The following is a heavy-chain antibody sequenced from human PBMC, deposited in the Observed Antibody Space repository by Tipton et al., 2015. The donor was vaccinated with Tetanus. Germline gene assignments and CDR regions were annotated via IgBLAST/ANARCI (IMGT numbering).Heavy chain of an antibody. CDR3: AEGRRFCSSNSCHEYYFDS. V-gene: IGHV4-39*02. CDR2: VFDSGTS. J-gene: IGHJ4*02. Sequence: TLSLTCSLSGGSISNSEYYWAWIRQPPGKGLEWIGSVFDSGTSYYNPSLKSRVTIPVDTSKNHFSLRLSSVTAAETAVYYCAEGRRFCSSNSCHEYYFDSWGRGTLVTVSS. CDR1: GGSISNSEYY. D-gene: IGHD2-2*01.